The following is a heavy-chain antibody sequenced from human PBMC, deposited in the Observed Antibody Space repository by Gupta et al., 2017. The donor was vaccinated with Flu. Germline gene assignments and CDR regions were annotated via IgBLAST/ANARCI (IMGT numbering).Heavy chain of an antibody. CDR2: IIPILGIA. J-gene: IGHJ4*02. V-gene: IGHV1-69*08. Sequence: VQLVQSGAVVMKFGSSLMVSCKASVGIFSSYTIGWVRQAPGQGLEWMGRIIPILGIANYAQKFQDRVTITADKSTSKAYMELSSLRSEDTAVYYCARDPTYYYDYSGAYWGQGTLVTVSS. D-gene: IGHD3-22*01. CDR1: VGIFSSYT. CDR3: ARDPTYYYDYSGAY.